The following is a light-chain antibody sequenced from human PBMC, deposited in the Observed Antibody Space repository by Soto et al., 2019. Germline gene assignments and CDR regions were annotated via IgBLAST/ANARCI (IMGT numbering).Light chain of an antibody. Sequence: ESVLTQSPGTLSLPPGDRATLSCRASQSVRSGHLAWYQQKPGQAPRLVIYDASTRATGIPDRFSGGGSGTDFTLTISRVEPEDFAVYYCHQYGRSASSITFGPGTKVEIK. CDR3: HQYGRSASSIT. CDR2: DAS. CDR1: QSVRSGH. V-gene: IGKV3-20*01. J-gene: IGKJ3*01.